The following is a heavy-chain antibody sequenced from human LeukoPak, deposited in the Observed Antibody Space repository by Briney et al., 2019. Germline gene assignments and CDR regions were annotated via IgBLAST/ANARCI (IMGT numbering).Heavy chain of an antibody. Sequence: GGSLKISCKGSGYSFTSYWIGWVRQMPGKGLEWMGIIYPGDSDTRYSPSFQGRVTISADKSISTAYLQWSSLKASDTAMYYCARRGLVRAFDIRGQGTMVTVSS. D-gene: IGHD6-19*01. CDR2: IYPGDSDT. V-gene: IGHV5-51*01. CDR1: GYSFTSYW. J-gene: IGHJ3*02. CDR3: ARRGLVRAFDI.